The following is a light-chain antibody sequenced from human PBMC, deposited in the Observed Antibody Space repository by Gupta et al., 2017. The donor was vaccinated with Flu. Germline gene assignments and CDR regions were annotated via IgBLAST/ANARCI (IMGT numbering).Light chain of an antibody. CDR1: QSIDIT. Sequence: ASQSIDITLDWYQQKPGQPPRPLIYAASTRDTGIPARFSGSGSGTGFTLTLSRLQSEDFAVYYCQQYHTWTRTLGQGTKVEIK. CDR2: AAS. V-gene: IGKV3-15*01. CDR3: QQYHTWTRT. J-gene: IGKJ1*01.